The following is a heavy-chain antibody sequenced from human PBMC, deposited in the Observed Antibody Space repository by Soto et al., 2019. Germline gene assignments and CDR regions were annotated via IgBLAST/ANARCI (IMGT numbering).Heavy chain of an antibody. Sequence: GGSLRLSCAASGFTFSSNEMNWVRQAPGKGLEWIAYISISGTTVYYADSVKGRFTISRDNDENSLYLQMNSLGAEDTAVYYCAREGIAVIDGFDYWGQGTLVTVSS. CDR3: AREGIAVIDGFDY. CDR1: GFTFSSNE. CDR2: ISISGTTV. J-gene: IGHJ4*02. V-gene: IGHV3-48*03. D-gene: IGHD6-19*01.